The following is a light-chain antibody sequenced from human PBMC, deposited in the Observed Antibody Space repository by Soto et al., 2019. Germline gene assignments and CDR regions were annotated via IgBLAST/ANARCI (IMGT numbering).Light chain of an antibody. Sequence: QSALTQPASVSGSPGQSITISCTGTSSDVGGYNYVSWYQQHPGKAPKLMIYDVSNRPSGVSNRFSGSKSGNTASLTISGLQAEDEADYCCSSYTSSSTLVFGTGTQVTVL. V-gene: IGLV2-14*01. CDR3: SSYTSSSTLV. J-gene: IGLJ1*01. CDR2: DVS. CDR1: SSDVGGYNY.